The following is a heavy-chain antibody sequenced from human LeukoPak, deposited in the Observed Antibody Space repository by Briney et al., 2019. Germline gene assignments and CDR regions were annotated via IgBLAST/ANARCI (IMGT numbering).Heavy chain of an antibody. Sequence: ASVKVSCKASIYTFTDNYMHWVRQAPGQGLEWMGWINPDNGGTNYAQKFQSRVTMTRDTSISTAYMEVSRLRSDDTAVYYCAREGSGWYGNFDYWGQGTLVTVSS. V-gene: IGHV1-2*02. J-gene: IGHJ4*02. CDR2: INPDNGGT. D-gene: IGHD6-19*01. CDR3: AREGSGWYGNFDY. CDR1: IYTFTDNY.